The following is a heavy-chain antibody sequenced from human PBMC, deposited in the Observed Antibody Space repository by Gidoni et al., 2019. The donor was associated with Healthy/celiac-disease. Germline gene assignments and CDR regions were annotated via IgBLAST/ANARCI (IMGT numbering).Heavy chain of an antibody. Sequence: EVQLVESGGGLVQPGRSLSLSCAASGFTFDDYAMPWVRQAPGKGLEWVSGISWNSGSIGYADSVKGRFTISRDNAKNSLYLQMNSLRAEDTALYYCAKGEGYCSGGSCQDKKFDYWGQGTLVTVSS. CDR3: AKGEGYCSGGSCQDKKFDY. V-gene: IGHV3-9*01. J-gene: IGHJ4*02. CDR2: ISWNSGSI. CDR1: GFTFDDYA. D-gene: IGHD2-15*01.